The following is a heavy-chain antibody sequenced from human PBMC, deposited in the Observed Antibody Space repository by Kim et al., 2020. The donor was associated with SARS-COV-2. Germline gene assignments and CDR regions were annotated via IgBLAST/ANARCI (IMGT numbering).Heavy chain of an antibody. Sequence: GGSLRLSCAASGFTFSSYWMSWVRQAPGKGLEWVANMNQDGSGKYYVDSVKGRFTISRDNAKTSLYLQMNSLRVEDKAVYYCARDWAVWCQGNTVTVS. CDR2: MNQDGSGK. D-gene: IGHD3-16*01. V-gene: IGHV3-7*01. J-gene: IGHJ6*02. CDR1: GFTFSSYW. CDR3: ARDWAV.